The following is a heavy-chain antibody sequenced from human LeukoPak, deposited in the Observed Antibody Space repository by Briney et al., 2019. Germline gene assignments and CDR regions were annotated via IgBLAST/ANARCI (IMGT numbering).Heavy chain of an antibody. Sequence: GGSLRLSCAASGFTFRSFWMNWVRQAPGKGLEWVANINQDGSEKYYVDSVKGRFTISRDNAKNSVFLQMDSLRAEDTAVYYCARDHTEPGVIFDYWGQGTLVTVSS. V-gene: IGHV3-7*05. CDR3: ARDHTEPGVIFDY. CDR1: GFTFRSFW. J-gene: IGHJ4*02. CDR2: INQDGSEK. D-gene: IGHD1-14*01.